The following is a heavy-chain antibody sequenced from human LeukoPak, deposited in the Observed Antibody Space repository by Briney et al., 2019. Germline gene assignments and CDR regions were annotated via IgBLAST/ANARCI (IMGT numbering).Heavy chain of an antibody. D-gene: IGHD6-13*01. V-gene: IGHV3-7*04. J-gene: IGHJ4*02. CDR1: GFSFRNYW. CDR3: ARDGQYSSSWYDFDY. Sequence: GGSLRLSCEASGFSFRNYWMNWVRQAPGKGLEWVANINEDGSKKHFVGSVEGRFTISRDNAKNSLYLQMNSLRAEDTAVYYCARDGQYSSSWYDFDYWGQGTLVTVSS. CDR2: INEDGSKK.